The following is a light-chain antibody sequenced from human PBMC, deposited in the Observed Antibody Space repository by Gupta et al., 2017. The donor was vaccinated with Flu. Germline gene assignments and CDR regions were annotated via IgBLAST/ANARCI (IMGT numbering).Light chain of an antibody. J-gene: IGLJ3*02. CDR2: GTD. CDR1: SSNIGSNP. Sequence: QSVLTQPPSASGTPGQRVTISCSGSSSNIGSNPVNWYQQLPGAAPKLLIYGTDQRPSGVPDRFSGSKSGISASLAISGIQSEDEADYYCAAWDDTLNGLFGGGTKLTAL. V-gene: IGLV1-44*01. CDR3: AAWDDTLNGL.